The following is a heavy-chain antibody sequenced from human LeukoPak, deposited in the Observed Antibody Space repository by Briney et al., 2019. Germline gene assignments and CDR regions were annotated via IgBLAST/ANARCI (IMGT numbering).Heavy chain of an antibody. V-gene: IGHV3-48*03. CDR1: GFPFRSYE. D-gene: IGHD1-26*01. J-gene: IGHJ4*02. Sequence: GGSLSLSCAASGFPFRSYEMKWLRPAPGKGLEGASYISSSGSTIYYADSVKGRFTISRDNAKSSLYLQMISLRAEDTAGYYCARERRIVVATPASGYWGQGTLVTVSS. CDR3: ARERRIVVATPASGY. CDR2: ISSSGSTI.